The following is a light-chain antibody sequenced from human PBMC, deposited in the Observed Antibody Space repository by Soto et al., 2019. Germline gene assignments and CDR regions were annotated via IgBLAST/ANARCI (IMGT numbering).Light chain of an antibody. CDR1: SSDVGAYNY. V-gene: IGLV2-14*01. Sequence: QSALTQPASVSGSPGQSITISCTGTSSDVGAYNYVSWYQQHPGKAPRLMICDVSNRPSGVSNRFSGSKSGNTASRTSSGRQAEDEADYYCSSYSTSSTLDVCGTGTKHTAL. J-gene: IGLJ1*01. CDR3: SSYSTSSTLDV. CDR2: DVS.